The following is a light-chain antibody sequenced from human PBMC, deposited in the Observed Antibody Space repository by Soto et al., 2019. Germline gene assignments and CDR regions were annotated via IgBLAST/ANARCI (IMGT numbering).Light chain of an antibody. CDR1: QSISSY. CDR3: QQSYSTPPT. CDR2: AAS. Sequence: DIQMTQSPSSLSASVGDRVTITCRASQSISSYLNWYQQKPGKAPKLLIYAASSLQSGVPSRFSGSGSGTDFTLTISSLQPEDFATYYCQQSYSTPPTFVQGTKV. V-gene: IGKV1-39*01. J-gene: IGKJ1*01.